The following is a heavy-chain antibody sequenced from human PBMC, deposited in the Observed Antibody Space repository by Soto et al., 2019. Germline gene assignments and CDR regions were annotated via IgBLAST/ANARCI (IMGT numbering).Heavy chain of an antibody. Sequence: QVQLQQWGAGLLKPSETLSLTCAVYGGSFSGYYWSWIRQPPGKGLEWIGEINHRGSTKYNPSLKGRVSISVDTSKNQFSLKLSSVTAADTAVYYCARGLPTVTTVRYFDFWGRDTLVTVSS. CDR1: GGSFSGYY. CDR3: ARGLPTVTTVRYFDF. V-gene: IGHV4-34*01. D-gene: IGHD4-17*01. CDR2: INHRGST. J-gene: IGHJ2*01.